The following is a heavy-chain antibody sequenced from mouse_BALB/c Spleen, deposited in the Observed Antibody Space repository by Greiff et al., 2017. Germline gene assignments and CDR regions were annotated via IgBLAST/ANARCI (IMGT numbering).Heavy chain of an antibody. D-gene: IGHD1-1*01. CDR3: ARITTVRAMDY. J-gene: IGHJ4*01. V-gene: IGHV5-6*01. CDR2: ISSGGSYT. Sequence: DVHLVESGGDLVKPGGSLKLSCAASGFTFSSYGMSWVRQTPDKRLEWVATISSGGSYTYYPDSVKGRFTISRDNAKNTLYLQMSSLKSEDTAMYYCARITTVRAMDYWGQGTSVTVSS. CDR1: GFTFSSYG.